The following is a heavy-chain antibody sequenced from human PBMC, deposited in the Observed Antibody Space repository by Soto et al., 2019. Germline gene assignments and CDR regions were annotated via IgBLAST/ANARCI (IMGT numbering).Heavy chain of an antibody. V-gene: IGHV3-74*03. CDR1: DFSLSPYW. J-gene: IGHJ4*02. D-gene: IGHD3-16*01. CDR3: ARDLGGPDY. Sequence: PGGSLRLSCAASDFSLSPYWMHWVRQVPGRGLEWVARLSSDGFGAAYADSVKGRFFISRDIARNTLSLQVNSLRADDTAVYYCARDLGGPDYWGRGTSVTVSS. CDR2: LSSDGFGA.